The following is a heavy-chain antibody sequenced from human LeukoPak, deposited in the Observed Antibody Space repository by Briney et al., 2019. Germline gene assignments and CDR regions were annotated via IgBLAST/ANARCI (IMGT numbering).Heavy chain of an antibody. CDR3: ARDVDYANPRHDY. Sequence: GGSLRLSCAAPGFTVFSYWMSWVRQAPGKGLEWVANINLDGSQKYYVDSLKGRFTISRDNAKNSLYLQMNSLRAEDTAVYYCARDVDYANPRHDYWGQGTLVTVSS. V-gene: IGHV3-7*01. CDR1: GFTVFSYW. J-gene: IGHJ4*02. D-gene: IGHD4/OR15-4a*01. CDR2: INLDGSQK.